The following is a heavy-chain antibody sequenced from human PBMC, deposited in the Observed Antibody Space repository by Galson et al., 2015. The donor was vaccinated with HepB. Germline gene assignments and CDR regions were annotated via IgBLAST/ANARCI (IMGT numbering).Heavy chain of an antibody. V-gene: IGHV3-23*01. CDR2: ISGSGGST. Sequence: SLRLSCAASGFTFSSYAMSWVRQAPGKGLEWVSAISGSGGSTYYADSVKGRFTISRDNSKNTLYLQMNSLRAEDTAVYYCAKGPKMRYSSGWYAFRWGQGTLVTVSS. D-gene: IGHD6-19*01. CDR3: AKGPKMRYSSGWYAFR. CDR1: GFTFSSYA. J-gene: IGHJ4*02.